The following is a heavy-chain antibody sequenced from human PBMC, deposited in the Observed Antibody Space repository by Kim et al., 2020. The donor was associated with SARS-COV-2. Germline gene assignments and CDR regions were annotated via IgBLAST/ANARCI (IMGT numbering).Heavy chain of an antibody. J-gene: IGHJ3*02. V-gene: IGHV5-51*01. D-gene: IGHD1-26*01. Sequence: GESLKISCKAFGYTFTTYWIAWVRHMPGKGLEWMGIINGGDSDTRYNPSFQDHVTMSADKAIGTAYLQWNRPQAQDTAIYYCARHTDSGSYHGASDIWGQ. CDR1: GYTFTTYW. CDR3: ARHTDSGSYHGASDI. CDR2: INGGDSDT.